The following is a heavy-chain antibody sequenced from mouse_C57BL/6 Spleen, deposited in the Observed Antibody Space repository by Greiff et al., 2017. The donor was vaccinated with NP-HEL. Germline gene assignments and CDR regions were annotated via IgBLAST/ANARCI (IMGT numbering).Heavy chain of an antibody. V-gene: IGHV1-82*01. Sequence: VQLQQSGPELVKPGASVKISCKASGYAFSSSWMNWVKQRPGKGLEWIGRIYPGDGDTNYNGKFKGKATLTADKSSSTAYMQLSSLTSEDSAVYFCARRTTVVFAYWGQGTTLTVSS. CDR3: ARRTTVVFAY. CDR2: IYPGDGDT. D-gene: IGHD1-1*01. CDR1: GYAFSSSW. J-gene: IGHJ2*01.